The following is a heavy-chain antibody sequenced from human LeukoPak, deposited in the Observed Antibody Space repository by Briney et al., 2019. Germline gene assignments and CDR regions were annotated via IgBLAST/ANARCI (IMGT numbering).Heavy chain of an antibody. CDR2: ISYDGSNK. CDR1: GFTFSSYA. J-gene: IGHJ4*02. CDR3: ARDFTFGGVIAALDY. D-gene: IGHD3-16*02. Sequence: PGGSLRLSCAASGFTFSSYAMHWVRQAPGKGLEWVAVISYDGSNKYYADSVKGRFTISRDNSKNTLYLQMNSLGAEDTAVYYCARDFTFGGVIAALDYWGQGTLVTVSS. V-gene: IGHV3-30-3*01.